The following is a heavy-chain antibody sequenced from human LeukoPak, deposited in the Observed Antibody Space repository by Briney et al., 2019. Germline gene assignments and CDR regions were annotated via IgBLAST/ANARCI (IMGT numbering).Heavy chain of an antibody. Sequence: GASVKVSCKASGGTFSSYAISWVRQAPGQGLEWMGRIIPILGIANYAQKFQGRVTITADKSTSTAYMELSSLRSEDTAVYYCARGYSGYDYWFDPWGQGTLVTVSS. V-gene: IGHV1-69*04. CDR2: IIPILGIA. CDR3: ARGYSGYDYWFDP. D-gene: IGHD5-12*01. J-gene: IGHJ5*02. CDR1: GGTFSSYA.